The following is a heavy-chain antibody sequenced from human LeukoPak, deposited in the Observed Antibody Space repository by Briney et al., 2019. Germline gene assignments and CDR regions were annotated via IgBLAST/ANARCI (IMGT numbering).Heavy chain of an antibody. D-gene: IGHD5-24*01. CDR1: GGTFSSYA. CDR3: ARSGSRRDGYKF. CDR2: IIPIFGTA. Sequence: SVKVSCKASGGTFSSYAISWVRQAPGQGPEWMGGIIPIFGTANYAQKFQGRVTITTDESTSTAYMELSSLRSEDTAVYYCARSGSRRDGYKFWGQGTLVTVSS. V-gene: IGHV1-69*05. J-gene: IGHJ4*02.